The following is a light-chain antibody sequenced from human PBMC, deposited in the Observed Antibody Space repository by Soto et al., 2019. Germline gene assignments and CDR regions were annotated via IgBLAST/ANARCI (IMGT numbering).Light chain of an antibody. CDR2: GAS. Sequence: ERVMTHSPATLSVSPGERATLSSRASQSVYSSLAWYQQKPGQAPRLLIYGASTRATGIPARFSGSGSGTEFTLTISSLQSEDFAVYYCQQYNNWPRTFGQGTKVDIK. J-gene: IGKJ1*01. V-gene: IGKV3-15*01. CDR3: QQYNNWPRT. CDR1: QSVYSS.